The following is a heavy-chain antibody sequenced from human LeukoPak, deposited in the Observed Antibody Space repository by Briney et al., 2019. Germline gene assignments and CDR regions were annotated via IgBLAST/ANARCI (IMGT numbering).Heavy chain of an antibody. V-gene: IGHV3-48*04. CDR1: GFTFSSYG. CDR3: ARDKGQWLVPGHFDY. D-gene: IGHD6-19*01. Sequence: GGSLTLYCAASGFTFSSYGMTWVRQAPGKGLEWVSYISSSSSTIYYADSVKGRFTISRDNAKNSLYLQMNSLRAEDTAVYYCARDKGQWLVPGHFDYWGQGTLVTVSS. J-gene: IGHJ4*02. CDR2: ISSSSSTI.